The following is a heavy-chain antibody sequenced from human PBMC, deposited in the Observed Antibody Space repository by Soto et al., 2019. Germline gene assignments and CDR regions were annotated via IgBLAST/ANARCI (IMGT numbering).Heavy chain of an antibody. CDR2: IKQDGSEK. V-gene: IGHV3-7*01. CDR3: ARDIVQVSSNPGYWFDP. Sequence: GGSLRLSCAASGFTFSSYWMSWVRQAPGKGLEWVANIKQDGSEKYYVDSVKGRFTISRDNAKNSLYLQMNSLRAEDTAVYYCARDIVQVSSNPGYWFDPWSQGTLVTVSS. J-gene: IGHJ5*02. D-gene: IGHD1-26*01. CDR1: GFTFSSYW.